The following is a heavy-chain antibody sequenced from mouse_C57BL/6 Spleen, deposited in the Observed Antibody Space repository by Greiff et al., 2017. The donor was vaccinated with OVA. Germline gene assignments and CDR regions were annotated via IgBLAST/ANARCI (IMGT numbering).Heavy chain of an antibody. CDR1: GFNIKDDY. CDR2: IDPENGDT. CDR3: TTIYDGGFAY. Sequence: DVKLEESGAELVRPGASVKLSCTASGFNIKDDYMHWVKQRPEQGLEWIGWIDPENGDTEYASKFQGKATITADTSSNTAYLQLSSLTSEDTAVYYCTTIYDGGFAYWGQGTLVTVSA. J-gene: IGHJ3*01. D-gene: IGHD2-12*01. V-gene: IGHV14-4*01.